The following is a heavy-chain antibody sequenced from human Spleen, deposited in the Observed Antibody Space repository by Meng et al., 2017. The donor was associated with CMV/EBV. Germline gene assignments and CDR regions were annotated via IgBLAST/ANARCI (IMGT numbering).Heavy chain of an antibody. CDR3: ARGADDYDDYGLGSLCFDP. J-gene: IGHJ5*02. V-gene: IGHV1-69*10. Sequence: SVKVSCKASGYTFTDYYIHWVRQAPGQGLEWMGWIIPILGIANYAQKFQGRVAMTADKSTSTAYMELSSLTYNDTAVYYCARGADDYDDYGLGSLCFDPWGQGTLVTVSS. CDR2: IIPILGIA. CDR1: GYTFTDYY. D-gene: IGHD3-16*01.